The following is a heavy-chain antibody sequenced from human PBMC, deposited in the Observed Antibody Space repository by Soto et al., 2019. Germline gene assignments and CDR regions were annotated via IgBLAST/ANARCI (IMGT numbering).Heavy chain of an antibody. CDR2: VSSDGGGK. CDR3: AKDISRGPMGMSLGS. V-gene: IGHV3-30*18. CDR1: GFNFSDFG. J-gene: IGHJ1*01. Sequence: QEQLVESGGGVVHPGRSLRLSCAGSGFNFSDFGIHWVRQAPGKGLEWLAVVSSDGGGKMYADSVKGRFTISRDNSENNLYLQMNRLKIDDTAVYYCAKDISRGPMGMSLGSWRQGALVTVSS. D-gene: IGHD3-10*01.